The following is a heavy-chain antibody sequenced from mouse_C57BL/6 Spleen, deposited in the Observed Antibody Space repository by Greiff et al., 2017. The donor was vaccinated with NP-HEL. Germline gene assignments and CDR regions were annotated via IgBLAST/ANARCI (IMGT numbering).Heavy chain of an antibody. V-gene: IGHV5-17*01. CDR1: GFTFSDYG. D-gene: IGHD3-3*01. CDR2: ISSGSSTI. CDR3: ARSGGRASDY. J-gene: IGHJ4*01. Sequence: VQLKESGGGLVKPGGSLKLSCAASGFTFSDYGMHWVRQAPEKGLEWVAYISSGSSTIYYADTVKGRFTISRDNAKNTLFLQMTSLRSEDTAMYYCARSGGRASDYWGQGSAVTVSA.